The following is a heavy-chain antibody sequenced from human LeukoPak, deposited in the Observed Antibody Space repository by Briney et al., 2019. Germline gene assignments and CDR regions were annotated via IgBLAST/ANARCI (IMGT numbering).Heavy chain of an antibody. CDR2: IYSGGST. CDR3: ARATRYDSSVYYFDY. Sequence: PGGSLRLSCAASGFTFSSYWMYWVRQPPGKGLEWVSVIYSGGSTYYADSVKGRFTISRGNSKNTLYLQMNGLRAEDTAVYYCARATRYDSSVYYFDYWGQGTLVTVSS. V-gene: IGHV3-53*01. D-gene: IGHD3-22*01. CDR1: GFTFSSYW. J-gene: IGHJ4*02.